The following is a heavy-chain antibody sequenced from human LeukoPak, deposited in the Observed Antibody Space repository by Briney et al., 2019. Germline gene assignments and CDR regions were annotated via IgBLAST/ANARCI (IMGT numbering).Heavy chain of an antibody. J-gene: IGHJ6*02. D-gene: IGHD2-2*01. Sequence: SETLSLTCTVSGGSISSGDYYWSWIRQPPGKGLEWIGYIYYSGSTYYNPSLKSRVTISVDTSKNQLSLKLSSVTAADTAVYYCARGVVVVPAAPPLYYYGMDVWGQGTTVTVSS. V-gene: IGHV4-30-4*01. CDR1: GGSISSGDYY. CDR3: ARGVVVVPAAPPLYYYGMDV. CDR2: IYYSGST.